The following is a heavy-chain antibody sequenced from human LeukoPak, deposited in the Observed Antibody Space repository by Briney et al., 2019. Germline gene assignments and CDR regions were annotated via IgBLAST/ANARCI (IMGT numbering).Heavy chain of an antibody. J-gene: IGHJ4*02. CDR2: ISGIGTTT. CDR3: AKGLPRENYDTRAYGY. CDR1: GFTFSSYA. Sequence: GALRLSCAASGFTFSSYAMSWVRQAPGKGLLWVSAISGIGTTTYYADSVKGRFTVSRDNSKNTLYLQLSSLRAEDTAVYYCAKGLPRENYDTRAYGYWGQGTVVTVSS. D-gene: IGHD3-22*01. V-gene: IGHV3-23*01.